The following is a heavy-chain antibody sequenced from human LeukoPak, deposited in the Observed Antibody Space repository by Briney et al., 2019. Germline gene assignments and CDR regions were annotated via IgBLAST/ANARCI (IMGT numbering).Heavy chain of an antibody. CDR3: ATTVQGVHTYFGS. CDR2: IYYRGST. D-gene: IGHD3-10*01. J-gene: IGHJ4*02. Sequence: PSETLSLTCTVSGGSISSHYWSWIRQPPGKGLEWIGYIYYRGSTNYNPSLKSRVTMSLDTSKNQLFLKLSSVTAADTAVYYCATTVQGVHTYFGSWGQGNLVAVSS. CDR1: GGSISSHY. V-gene: IGHV4-59*11.